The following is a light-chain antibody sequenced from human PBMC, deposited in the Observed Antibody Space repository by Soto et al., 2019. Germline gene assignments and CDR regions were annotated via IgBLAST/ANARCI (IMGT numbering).Light chain of an antibody. Sequence: EVVLTQSPGTLSLSPGERATLSCRASQTVASNFLAWYQHKPGQSPRLLIYGASTRATDIPDRFSGSGSGPDFTLTISRLEPEDSAVYYCQQYGTSPPLTFGGGTKVDIK. CDR2: GAS. CDR1: QTVASNF. J-gene: IGKJ4*01. V-gene: IGKV3-20*01. CDR3: QQYGTSPPLT.